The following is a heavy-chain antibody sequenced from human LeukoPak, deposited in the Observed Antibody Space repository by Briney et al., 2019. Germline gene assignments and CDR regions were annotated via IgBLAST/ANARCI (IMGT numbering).Heavy chain of an antibody. D-gene: IGHD4-17*01. CDR3: ACLVSTVTTEIDY. CDR1: GGTFSSYA. J-gene: IGHJ4*02. CDR2: IIPIFGTA. V-gene: IGHV1-69*05. Sequence: GASVKVSCKASGGTFSSYAISWVRQAPGQGLEWMGGIIPIFGTANYAQKFQGRVTMTRDTSTSTVYMELSSLRSEDTAVYYCACLVSTVTTEIDYWGQGTLVTVSS.